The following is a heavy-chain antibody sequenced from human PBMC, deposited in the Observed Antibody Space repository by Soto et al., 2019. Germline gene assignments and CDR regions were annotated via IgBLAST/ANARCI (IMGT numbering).Heavy chain of an antibody. J-gene: IGHJ5*02. V-gene: IGHV1-8*01. CDR3: ARAPSIAARSSQTRINWFDP. D-gene: IGHD6-6*01. Sequence: GASVKVSCKDSGYSFTSYDINWVRQATGQGLEWMGWMNPNSGNTGYAQKFQGRVTMTRNTSISTAYMELSSLRSEDTAVYYCARAPSIAARSSQTRINWFDPWGQGTLVTVSS. CDR1: GYSFTSYD. CDR2: MNPNSGNT.